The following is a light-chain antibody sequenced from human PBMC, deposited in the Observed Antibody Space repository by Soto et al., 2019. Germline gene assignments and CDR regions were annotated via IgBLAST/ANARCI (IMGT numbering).Light chain of an antibody. CDR2: EVT. Sequence: QSALTQPASVSGSPGQSITISCTGTSSDVGGYNYVSWYQQHPGKVPKLIIYEVTNRPSGVSARFSGSKSANTASLTISGLQAEDEADYYCSSYTTSNTAVFGGGTQLTVL. CDR3: SSYTTSNTAV. V-gene: IGLV2-14*01. CDR1: SSDVGGYNY. J-gene: IGLJ7*01.